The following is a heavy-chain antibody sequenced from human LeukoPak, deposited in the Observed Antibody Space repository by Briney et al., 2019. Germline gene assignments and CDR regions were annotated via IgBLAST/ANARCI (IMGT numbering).Heavy chain of an antibody. J-gene: IGHJ4*02. CDR1: GYTFTSYG. CDR3: AKGQSSSGLRNYFDY. D-gene: IGHD3-22*01. V-gene: IGHV1-18*01. CDR2: ISAYNGNT. Sequence: ASVKVSCKASGYTFTSYGISWVRQAPGQGLEWMGWISAYNGNTNYAQKLQGRVTMTTDTSTSTAYMELRSLRSDDTAVYYCAKGQSSSGLRNYFDYWGQGTLVAVSS.